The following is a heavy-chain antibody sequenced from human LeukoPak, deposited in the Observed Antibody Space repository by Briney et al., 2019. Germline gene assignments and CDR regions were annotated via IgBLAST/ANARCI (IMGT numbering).Heavy chain of an antibody. V-gene: IGHV4-34*01. D-gene: IGHD3-22*01. J-gene: IGHJ4*02. CDR1: GGSFSGYY. CDR2: INHSGST. CDR3: ARGGGYSFDY. Sequence: SETLSLTCAVCGGSFSGYYWSWIRQPPGKGLEWIGEINHSGSTNYNPSLKSRVTKSVDTSKNQFSLKLSSVTAADTAVYYCARGGGYSFDYWGQGTLVTVSS.